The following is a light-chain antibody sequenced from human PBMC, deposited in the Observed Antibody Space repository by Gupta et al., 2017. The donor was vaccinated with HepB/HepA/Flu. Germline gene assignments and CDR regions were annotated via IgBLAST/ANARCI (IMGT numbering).Light chain of an antibody. CDR2: DVS. V-gene: IGLV2-14*01. CDR1: SSDVGGYNY. Sequence: SALTQPASVSGSPGQSITISCTGTSSDVGGYNYVSWYQQHPGKAPKLMMYDVSNRPSGVPNRFSGSKSGNTASLTITGLQAEDEAEYYCNSHKSSSNRGVFGGGTKLTVL. J-gene: IGLJ2*01. CDR3: NSHKSSSNRGV.